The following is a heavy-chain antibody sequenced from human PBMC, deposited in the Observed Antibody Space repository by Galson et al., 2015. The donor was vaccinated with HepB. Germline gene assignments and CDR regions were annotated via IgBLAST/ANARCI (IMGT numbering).Heavy chain of an antibody. CDR2: ISGGGGST. CDR3: AKGAVPAAPDYYGMDV. J-gene: IGHJ6*02. Sequence: SLRLSCAASGFTFSSYVMSWVRQAPGKGLEWVSSISGGGGSTYYADSVKGRFTISRDNSKNTLFLQMNSLRAEDTAVYHCAKGAVPAAPDYYGMDVWGQGTTVTVSS. D-gene: IGHD2-2*01. CDR1: GFTFSSYV. V-gene: IGHV3-23*01.